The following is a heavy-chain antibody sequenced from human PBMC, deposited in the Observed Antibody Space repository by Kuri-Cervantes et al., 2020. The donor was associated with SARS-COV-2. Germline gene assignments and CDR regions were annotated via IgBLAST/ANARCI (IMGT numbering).Heavy chain of an antibody. J-gene: IGHJ6*03. D-gene: IGHD2-15*01. Sequence: ASVKVSCKASGYTFTGYYMRWVRQAPGQGLEWMGWISTYNGNTNYAQKLQGRVTMTTDTSTTTAYMELRSLRSDDTAVYYCARGRRRPIYDFYYYMDVWGKGTTVTVSS. CDR3: ARGRRRPIYDFYYYMDV. CDR1: GYTFTGYY. V-gene: IGHV1-18*04. CDR2: ISTYNGNT.